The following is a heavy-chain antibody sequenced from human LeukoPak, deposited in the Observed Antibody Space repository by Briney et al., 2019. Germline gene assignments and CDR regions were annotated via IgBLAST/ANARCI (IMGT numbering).Heavy chain of an antibody. J-gene: IGHJ4*02. CDR1: GGSISSSSYY. CDR3: ARASIAAADY. V-gene: IGHV4-39*07. D-gene: IGHD6-13*01. Sequence: PSETLSLTCTVSGGSISSSSYYWSWIRQPPGKGLEWIGEINRSGSTNYNPSLKSRVTISVDTSKNQFSLKLSSVTAADTAVYYCARASIAAADYWGQGTLVTVSS. CDR2: INRSGST.